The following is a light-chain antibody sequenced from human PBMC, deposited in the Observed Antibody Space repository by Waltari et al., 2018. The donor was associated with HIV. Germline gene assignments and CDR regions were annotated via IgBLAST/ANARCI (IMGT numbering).Light chain of an antibody. J-gene: IGLJ2*01. CDR3: QSYDSSLVI. V-gene: IGLV1-40*01. Sequence: SVLTQPPSVSGAPGQRVTISCPGSSSNVGAGSDVHWYQQLPGTTPKLLIYGNNNRPSGVPDRFSGSKSGTSASLAITGLQADDEADYYCQSYDSSLVIFGGGTKLTVL. CDR1: SSNVGAGSD. CDR2: GNN.